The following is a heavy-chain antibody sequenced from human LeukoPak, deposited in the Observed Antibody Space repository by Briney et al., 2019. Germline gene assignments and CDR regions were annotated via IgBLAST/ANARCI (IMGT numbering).Heavy chain of an antibody. J-gene: IGHJ4*02. D-gene: IGHD3-22*01. CDR3: ARGDYYDSSGYYLGDY. CDR2: IYYSGST. CDR1: GGSISSGDYY. V-gene: IGHV4-30-4*01. Sequence: PSETLSLTCTVSGGSISSGDYYWSWIRQPPGKGLECIGYIYYSGSTYYNPSLKSRVTISVDTSKNQFSLKLSSVTAADTAVYYCARGDYYDSSGYYLGDYWGQGTLVTVSS.